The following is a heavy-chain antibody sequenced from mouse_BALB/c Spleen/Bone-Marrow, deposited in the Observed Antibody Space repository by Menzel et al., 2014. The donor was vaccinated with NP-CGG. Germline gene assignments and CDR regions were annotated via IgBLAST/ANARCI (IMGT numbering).Heavy chain of an antibody. D-gene: IGHD2-4*01. CDR1: GFTFSSYA. J-gene: IGHJ2*01. V-gene: IGHV5-6-5*01. CDR3: ARLITRGNFDY. CDR2: ISSGGST. Sequence: LQQSGGGLVKPGGSLKLSCAASGFTFSSYAMSWVRQTPEKRLEWVASISSGGSTYYPDSVKGRFTISRDNARNILYLQMRSLRSEDTAMYYCARLITRGNFDYWGQGTTLTVSS.